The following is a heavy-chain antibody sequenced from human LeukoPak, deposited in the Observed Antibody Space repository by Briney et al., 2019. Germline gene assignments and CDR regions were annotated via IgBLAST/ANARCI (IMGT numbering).Heavy chain of an antibody. D-gene: IGHD1-26*01. Sequence: SQTLSLTCTVSGGSISSGDYYWRWIRQPPGKGLEWIGYIYYSGSAYYNPSLKSRVTISVDTSKNQFSLKLSSVTAADTAVYYCAREKVGATDYWGQGTLVTVSS. CDR1: GGSISSGDYY. CDR3: AREKVGATDY. J-gene: IGHJ4*02. V-gene: IGHV4-30-4*08. CDR2: IYYSGSA.